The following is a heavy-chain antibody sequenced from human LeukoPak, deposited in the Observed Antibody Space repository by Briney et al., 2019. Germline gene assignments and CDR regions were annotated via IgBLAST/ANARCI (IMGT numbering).Heavy chain of an antibody. J-gene: IGHJ3*02. CDR3: ARVSRSGSYFGAFEI. V-gene: IGHV3-23*01. Sequence: GGSLRLSCAASGFTFSSYAMSWVRQAPGKGLEWVSAISGSGGSTYSADSVKGRFTISRDNAKSTLYLQMNSLRAEDTAVYYCARVSRSGSYFGAFEIWGQGTMVTVSS. D-gene: IGHD1-26*01. CDR2: ISGSGGST. CDR1: GFTFSSYA.